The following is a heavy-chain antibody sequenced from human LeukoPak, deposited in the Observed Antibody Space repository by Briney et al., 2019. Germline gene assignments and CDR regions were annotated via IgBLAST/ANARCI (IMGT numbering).Heavy chain of an antibody. CDR1: GFTFTNYA. Sequence: NPGGSLRLSCVASGFTFTNYAFNWVRQAPGKGLEWVSCISRSSNYIYYADSVKGRFTISRDNSKNTLYLQMNSLRAEDTAVYYCAKEGGYYYDSSGYYFPDSRFDYWGQGTLVTVSS. J-gene: IGHJ4*02. D-gene: IGHD3-22*01. CDR3: AKEGGYYYDSSGYYFPDSRFDY. V-gene: IGHV3-21*04. CDR2: ISRSSNYI.